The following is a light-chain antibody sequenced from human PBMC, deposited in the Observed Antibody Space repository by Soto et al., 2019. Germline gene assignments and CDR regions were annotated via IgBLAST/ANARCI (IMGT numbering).Light chain of an antibody. Sequence: EIFITQSPATLSVSPGERATLSCRASQSVSSNLAWYQQKPGQAPRLLIYGASTRATGIPARFSGSGSGTEFTLTISSLQSEDFAVYYCQQYNNWPETFGQGTKVEIK. V-gene: IGKV3-15*01. CDR3: QQYNNWPET. CDR2: GAS. CDR1: QSVSSN. J-gene: IGKJ1*01.